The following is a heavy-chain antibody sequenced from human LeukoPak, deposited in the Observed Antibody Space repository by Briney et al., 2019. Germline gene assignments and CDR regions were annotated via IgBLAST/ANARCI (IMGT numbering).Heavy chain of an antibody. V-gene: IGHV4-30-4*01. D-gene: IGHD3-9*01. CDR2: INHSGST. Sequence: SKTLSLTCTVSGGSISSGDYYWSWIRQPPGKGLEWIGEINHSGSTNYNPSLKSRVTISVDTSKNQFSLKLSSVTAADTAVYYCARTQRGITIFHPSWYFDLWGRGTLVTVSS. CDR1: GGSISSGDYY. CDR3: ARTQRGITIFHPSWYFDL. J-gene: IGHJ2*01.